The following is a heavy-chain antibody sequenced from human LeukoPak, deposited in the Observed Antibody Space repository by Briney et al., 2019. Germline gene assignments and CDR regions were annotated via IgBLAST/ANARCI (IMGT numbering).Heavy chain of an antibody. CDR2: IRSKPNSYAT. Sequence: GGSLRLSCAASGFTFSDSAMHWVRQASGKGLEWVGRIRSKPNSYATVYAASVKGRFTISRDDSKNTAYLQMSSLKTEDTAVYYCTRQPSAVDDWGQGTLVIVSS. V-gene: IGHV3-73*01. CDR1: GFTFSDSA. J-gene: IGHJ4*02. CDR3: TRQPSAVDD.